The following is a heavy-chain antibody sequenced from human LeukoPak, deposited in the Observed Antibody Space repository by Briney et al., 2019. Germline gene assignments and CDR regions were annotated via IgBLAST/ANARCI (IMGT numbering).Heavy chain of an antibody. CDR1: GFTFDDYA. V-gene: IGHV3-9*01. Sequence: GRSLRLSCAASGFTFDDYAMHWVRQAPGKGLEWVSGISWNSGSIGYADSVKGRFITSRDNAKNSLYLQMNSLRAEDTALYYCVKDREGLFYYGMDVWGQGTTVTVSS. CDR3: VKDREGLFYYGMDV. CDR2: ISWNSGSI. J-gene: IGHJ6*02.